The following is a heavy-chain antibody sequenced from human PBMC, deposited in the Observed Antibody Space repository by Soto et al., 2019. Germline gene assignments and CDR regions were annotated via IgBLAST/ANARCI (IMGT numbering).Heavy chain of an antibody. CDR3: ATHARWLKYFGDVMSPFDY. D-gene: IGHD3-16*01. CDR1: GYTLTELS. Sequence: ASVKVSCKVSGYTLTELSMHWVRQAPGKGLEWMGGFDPEDGETIYAQKFQGRVTMTEDTSTDTAYMELSSLRSEDTAVYYCATHARWLKYFGDVMSPFDYWGQGTLVTVSS. J-gene: IGHJ4*02. V-gene: IGHV1-24*01. CDR2: FDPEDGET.